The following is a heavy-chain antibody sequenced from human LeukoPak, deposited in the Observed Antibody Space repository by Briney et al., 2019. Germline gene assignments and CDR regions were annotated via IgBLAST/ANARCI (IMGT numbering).Heavy chain of an antibody. Sequence: GSLRLSCAASGFTISSDSMHWIRQAPGKGLEYVSAIGYGGDTYYANSVKGGFTISRDISKNTLYLQMGSLRPEDMAVYYCARVGGSGSFDSWGQGTLVSVSS. D-gene: IGHD6-19*01. CDR3: ARVGGSGSFDS. CDR2: IGYGGDT. J-gene: IGHJ4*02. V-gene: IGHV3-64*01. CDR1: GFTISSDS.